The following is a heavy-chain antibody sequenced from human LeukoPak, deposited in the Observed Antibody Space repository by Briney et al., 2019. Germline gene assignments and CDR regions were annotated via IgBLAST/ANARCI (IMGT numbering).Heavy chain of an antibody. J-gene: IGHJ6*03. D-gene: IGHD6-6*01. CDR1: GGTFSSYA. CDR2: IIPIFGTA. CDR3: ARVRGVAARPRGYYYYMDV. V-gene: IGHV1-69*05. Sequence: SVKVSCKASGGTFSSYAISWVRQAPGQGLEWMGGIIPIFGTANYAQKFQGRVTITTDESTSTAYMELSSLRSEDTAVYYCARVRGVAARPRGYYYYMDVWGKGTTVTVSS.